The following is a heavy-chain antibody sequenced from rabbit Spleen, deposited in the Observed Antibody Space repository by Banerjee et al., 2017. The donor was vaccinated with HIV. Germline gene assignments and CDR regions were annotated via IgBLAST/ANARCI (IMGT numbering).Heavy chain of an antibody. D-gene: IGHD1-1*01. CDR3: ARDTSSSFSSYGMDL. J-gene: IGHJ6*01. CDR1: GFSFTSNDY. Sequence: QSLEESGGDLVKPGASLTLTCTASGFSFTSNDYICWVRQAPGKGLEWISCIAGSSSGFTYSATWAKGRFTVSKTSSTTVTLQMTSLTAADTATYFCARDTSSSFSSYGMDLWGPGTLVTVS. V-gene: IGHV1S40*01. CDR2: IAGSSSGFT.